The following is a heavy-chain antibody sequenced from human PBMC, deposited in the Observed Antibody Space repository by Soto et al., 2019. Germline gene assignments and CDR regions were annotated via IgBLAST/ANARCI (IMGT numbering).Heavy chain of an antibody. CDR1: GFTFSSYW. V-gene: IGHV3-7*01. CDR2: IKQDGSEK. Sequence: GGSLRLSCAASGFTFSSYWMSWVRQAPGKGLEWVANIKQDGSEKYYVDSVKGRFTISRDNAKNSLYLQMNSLRAEDTAVYYCAREIYCSGGSCSHGTAFDIWGQGTMVTVSS. CDR3: AREIYCSGGSCSHGTAFDI. D-gene: IGHD2-15*01. J-gene: IGHJ3*02.